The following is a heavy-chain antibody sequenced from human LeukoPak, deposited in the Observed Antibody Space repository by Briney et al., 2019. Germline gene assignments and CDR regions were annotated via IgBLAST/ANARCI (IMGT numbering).Heavy chain of an antibody. CDR1: GFTFSSYW. CDR3: ASTYCSGGSCSDY. J-gene: IGHJ4*02. V-gene: IGHV3-7*01. D-gene: IGHD2-15*01. Sequence: AGGSLRLSCAASGFTFSSYWMSWVRQAPGKGLEWVANIKQDGSEKYYVDSVKGRFTISRDNAKNSLYLQMNSLRAEDTAVYYCASTYCSGGSCSDYWGQGTLVTVSS. CDR2: IKQDGSEK.